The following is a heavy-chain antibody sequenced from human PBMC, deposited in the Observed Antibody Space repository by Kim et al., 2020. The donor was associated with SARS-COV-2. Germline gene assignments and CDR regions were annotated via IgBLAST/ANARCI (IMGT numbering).Heavy chain of an antibody. J-gene: IGHJ4*02. V-gene: IGHV4-39*01. CDR1: GGSISSSSYY. CDR2: IYYSGST. D-gene: IGHD4-17*01. CDR3: ARQRSSSYGDYGY. Sequence: SETLSLTCTVSGGSISSSSYYWGWIRQPPGKGLEWIGSIYYSGSTYYNPSLKSRVTISVDTSKNQFSLKLSSVTAADTAVYYCARQRSSSYGDYGYWGQGTLVTVSS.